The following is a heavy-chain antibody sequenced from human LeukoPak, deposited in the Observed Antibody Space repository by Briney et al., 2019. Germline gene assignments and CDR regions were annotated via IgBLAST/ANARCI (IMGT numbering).Heavy chain of an antibody. V-gene: IGHV4-59*08. Sequence: SETLSLTCTVSGGSINNYYWSWIRQPPGKGLEWIGYIYYTGSTNYNPSLKSRVTISLDTSRTQFSLKLSSVTAADTAVYYCARHDFHGSGSYSFDHWGQGSLVTVSS. CDR1: GGSINNYY. D-gene: IGHD3-10*01. J-gene: IGHJ4*02. CDR2: IYYTGST. CDR3: ARHDFHGSGSYSFDH.